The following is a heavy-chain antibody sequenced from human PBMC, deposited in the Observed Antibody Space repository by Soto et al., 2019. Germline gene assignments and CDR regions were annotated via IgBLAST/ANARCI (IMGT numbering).Heavy chain of an antibody. CDR2: IYYSGST. D-gene: IGHD6-13*01. V-gene: IGHV4-31*03. CDR3: AGSNRIEQQLPNDY. J-gene: IGHJ4*02. CDR1: GGSISSGGYY. Sequence: QVQLQESGPGLVKPSQTLSLTCTVSGGSISSGGYYWSWIRQHPGKGLEWIGYIYYSGSTYYNPSLKSRVTISVDTSKNQVSLKLSSVTAADTAVYYCAGSNRIEQQLPNDYWGQGTLVTVSS.